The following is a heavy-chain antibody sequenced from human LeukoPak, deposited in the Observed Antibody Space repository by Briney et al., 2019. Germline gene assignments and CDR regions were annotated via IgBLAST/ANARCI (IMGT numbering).Heavy chain of an antibody. D-gene: IGHD7-27*01. Sequence: SETLSLTXTVSGGSISSYYWSWIRQTPGKGLEWIGYIYYSGSTNYNPSLKSRVTISVDTSKNQFSLKLSSVTAADTAVYYCARGLGRIGNWFDPWGQGTLVTVSS. V-gene: IGHV4-59*01. CDR2: IYYSGST. J-gene: IGHJ5*02. CDR1: GGSISSYY. CDR3: ARGLGRIGNWFDP.